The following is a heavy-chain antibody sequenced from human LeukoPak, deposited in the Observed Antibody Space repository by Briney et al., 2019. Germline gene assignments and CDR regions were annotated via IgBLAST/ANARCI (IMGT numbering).Heavy chain of an antibody. CDR1: GGSISSSSYS. J-gene: IGHJ4*02. Sequence: SETLSLTCTVSGGSISSSSYSWGWIRQPPGKGLEWIGSIYYSGSTYYNPSLKSRVTISVNTSKNHFSLRLSSVTAADTAVYYCATGELGAKDYWGQGTLVTVSS. V-gene: IGHV4-39*02. CDR3: ATGELGAKDY. D-gene: IGHD1-26*01. CDR2: IYYSGST.